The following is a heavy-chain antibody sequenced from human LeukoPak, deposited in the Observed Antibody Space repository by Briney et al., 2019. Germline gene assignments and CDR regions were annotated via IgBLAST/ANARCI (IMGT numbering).Heavy chain of an antibody. CDR2: ISGSGGST. D-gene: IGHD3-9*01. J-gene: IGHJ4*02. Sequence: PGGSLRLSCAASGFTFSSYAVSWVRQAPGKGLEWVSAISGSGGSTYYADSVKGRFTISRDNSKNTLYLQMNSLRAEDTAVYYCAKTPNYYDILTGYDYWGQGTLVTVSS. CDR3: AKTPNYYDILTGYDY. V-gene: IGHV3-23*01. CDR1: GFTFSSYA.